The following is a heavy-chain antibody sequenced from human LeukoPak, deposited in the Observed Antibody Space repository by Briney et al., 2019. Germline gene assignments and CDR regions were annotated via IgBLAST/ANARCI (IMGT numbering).Heavy chain of an antibody. V-gene: IGHV4-31*03. CDR1: GGSISSGGYY. CDR2: IYYSGST. D-gene: IGHD7-27*01. J-gene: IGHJ4*02. Sequence: SETLSLTCTVSGGSISSGGYYWSWIRQHPGKGLEWIGYIYYSGSTYYNPSLKSRVTISVDTSKNQFSLKLRSVTAADTAVYYCAGAAGDVFSLWGQGPLVTVSS. CDR3: AGAAGDVFSL.